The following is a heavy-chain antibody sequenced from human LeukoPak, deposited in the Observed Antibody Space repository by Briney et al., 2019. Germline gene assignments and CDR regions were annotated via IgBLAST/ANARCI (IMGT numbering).Heavy chain of an antibody. V-gene: IGHV4-34*01. CDR1: GGSFSGYY. Sequence: SETLSLTCAVYGGSFSGYYWSWIRQPPGKGLEWIGEINHSGSTNYNPSLKSRVTILVDTSNNQSSLKPSSVTAADTAVYYCARGGPERILMVYATRVYFDYWGQGTLVTVSS. CDR2: INHSGST. J-gene: IGHJ4*02. D-gene: IGHD2-8*01. CDR3: ARGGPERILMVYATRVYFDY.